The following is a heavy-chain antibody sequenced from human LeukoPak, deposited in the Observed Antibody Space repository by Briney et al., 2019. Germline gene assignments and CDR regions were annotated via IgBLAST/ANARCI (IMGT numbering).Heavy chain of an antibody. D-gene: IGHD6-19*01. V-gene: IGHV3-30*18. CDR1: GFTFSSYG. J-gene: IGHJ4*02. Sequence: GGSLRLSCSASGFTFSSYGMHWVRQAPGKGLEWVAVISYDGSNKYYADSVKGRFTISRDNSKNTLYLQTNSLRAEDTAVYYCAKGPRAVADLGIRPYYFDYWGQGTLVTVSS. CDR2: ISYDGSNK. CDR3: AKGPRAVADLGIRPYYFDY.